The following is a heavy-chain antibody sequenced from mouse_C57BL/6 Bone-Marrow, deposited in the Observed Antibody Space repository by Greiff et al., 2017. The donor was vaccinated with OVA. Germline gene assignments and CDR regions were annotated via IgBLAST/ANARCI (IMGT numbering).Heavy chain of an antibody. CDR3: ARIAPIYYSYESPLYWYCDV. V-gene: IGHV8-8*01. CDR2: IWWDDDK. Sequence: QVTLKVSGPGILQPSQTLSLTCSFSGFSLSTFGMGVGWIRQPSGKGLEWLAHIWWDDDKYYNPALKSRLTISKGTSKNQVFLKIANVDTADTATYYFARIAPIYYSYESPLYWYCDVWGTGTTVTVSS. CDR1: GFSLSTFGMG. J-gene: IGHJ1*03. D-gene: IGHD2-12*01.